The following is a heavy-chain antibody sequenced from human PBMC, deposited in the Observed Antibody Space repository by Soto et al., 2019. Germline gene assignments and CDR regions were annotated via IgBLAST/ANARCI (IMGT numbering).Heavy chain of an antibody. D-gene: IGHD1-26*01. CDR2: ISSSSSYI. CDR1: GFTFSSYS. V-gene: IGHV3-21*01. CDR3: ARSFLLGGSYSDSASYYYCTHV. J-gene: IGHJ6*02. Sequence: GGSLRLSCAASGFTFSSYSMNRVRQAPGKGLEWVSSISSSSSYIYYADSVKGRFTISRDNAKNSLYLQMNSLRAEDTAVYYCARSFLLGGSYSDSASYYYCTHVWRDATTV.